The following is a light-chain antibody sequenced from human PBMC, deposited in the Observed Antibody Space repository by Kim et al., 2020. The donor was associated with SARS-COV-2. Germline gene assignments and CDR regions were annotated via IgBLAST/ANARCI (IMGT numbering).Light chain of an antibody. CDR2: GAS. V-gene: IGKV1-17*01. Sequence: ASVGDRVTITCRASQDIGNDLGWYQQSPGRAPKRLIYGASNSQSGVPSRFSGSGSETEFTLTINSLQPEDFATYFCLQHRTYPITFGQGTRLEIK. CDR1: QDIGND. J-gene: IGKJ5*01. CDR3: LQHRTYPIT.